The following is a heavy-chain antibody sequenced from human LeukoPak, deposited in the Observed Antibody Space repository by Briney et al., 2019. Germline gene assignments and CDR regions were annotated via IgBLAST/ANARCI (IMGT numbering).Heavy chain of an antibody. CDR2: IIPIFGTA. D-gene: IGHD6-13*01. CDR1: GGTFSSYA. CDR3: AREAAAGIVIFDY. V-gene: IGHV1-69*13. Sequence: SVKVSCKASGGTFSSYAISWVRQAPGQGLEWMGGIIPIFGTANYAQKFQGRVTITADESTSTAYMELCSLRSEDTAVYYCAREAAAGIVIFDYWGQGTLVTVSS. J-gene: IGHJ4*02.